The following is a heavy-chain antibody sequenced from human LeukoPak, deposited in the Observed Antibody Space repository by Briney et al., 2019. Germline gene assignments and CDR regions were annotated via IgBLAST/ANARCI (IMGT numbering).Heavy chain of an antibody. Sequence: ASVKVSCKASEYTFTGYYMHWVRQAPGQGLEWMGWINPNSGATNYAQKFQGRVTMTRDTSISTAYMELSRLRSDDTAVYYCARAPGAAAGTGWFDPWGQGTLVTVSS. CDR2: INPNSGAT. J-gene: IGHJ5*02. V-gene: IGHV1-2*02. D-gene: IGHD6-13*01. CDR1: EYTFTGYY. CDR3: ARAPGAAAGTGWFDP.